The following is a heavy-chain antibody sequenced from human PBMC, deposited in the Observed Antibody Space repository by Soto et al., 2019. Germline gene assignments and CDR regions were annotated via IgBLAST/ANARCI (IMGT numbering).Heavy chain of an antibody. CDR3: ARLDTAMVRDFDY. CDR1: GGTFSSYA. CDR2: IIPIFGTA. J-gene: IGHJ4*02. V-gene: IGHV1-69*13. D-gene: IGHD5-18*01. Sequence: SVKVSCKASGGTFSSYAISWVRQAPGQGLEWMGGIIPIFGTANYAQKFQGRVAITADESTSTAYMELSSLRSEDTAVYYCARLDTAMVRDFDYWGQGTLVTVSS.